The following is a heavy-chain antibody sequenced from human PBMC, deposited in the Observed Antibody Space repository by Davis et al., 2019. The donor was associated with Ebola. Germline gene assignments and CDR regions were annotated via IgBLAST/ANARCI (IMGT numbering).Heavy chain of an antibody. D-gene: IGHD2-15*01. CDR1: GFSLTDIGVG. CDR3: ARRRPTEVVGSPFDY. J-gene: IGHJ4*02. Sequence: SGPTLVKPTQTLTLTCSFSGFSLTDIGVGVGWIRQPPGQAQEWLGIVYWDGDQRYSPSLKNRVTITGDTSQNHVVLTLTNMDPMDTATYYSARRRPTEVVGSPFDYWGQGTLVTVSA. CDR2: VYWDGDQ. V-gene: IGHV2-5*02.